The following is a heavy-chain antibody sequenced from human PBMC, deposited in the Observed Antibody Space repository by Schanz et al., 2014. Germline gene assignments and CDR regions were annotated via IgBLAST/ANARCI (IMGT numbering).Heavy chain of an antibody. Sequence: VQLQQWGAGLLKPSETLSLTCAFSGGSFSGYWWTWVRQSPGKGLEWVSVIYSGGSTYYADSVKGRFTISRDNSKNTLYLQMNSLRAEDTAVYYCARGGLIGSGLDAFDIWGQGTMVTVSS. CDR1: GGSFSGYW. CDR2: IYSGGST. D-gene: IGHD3-10*01. CDR3: ARGGLIGSGLDAFDI. J-gene: IGHJ3*02. V-gene: IGHV3-66*01.